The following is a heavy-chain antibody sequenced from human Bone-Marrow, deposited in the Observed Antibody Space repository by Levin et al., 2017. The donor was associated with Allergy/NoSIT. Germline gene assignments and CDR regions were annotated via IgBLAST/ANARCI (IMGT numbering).Heavy chain of an antibody. CDR2: IYWDDDL. J-gene: IGHJ4*02. V-gene: IGHV2-5*02. Sequence: SGPTLVKPKQTLTLTCTFSGFSLSTSGVAVGWIRQSPGKALEWLALIYWDDDLRYSPSLQSRLTITKDNSKNQVVLTMTNMAPADTGTYFCAHSQSLRPGLPGYNYGPFDFWGQGTLVIVSS. D-gene: IGHD5-18*01. CDR1: GFSLSTSGVA. CDR3: AHSQSLRPGLPGYNYGPFDF.